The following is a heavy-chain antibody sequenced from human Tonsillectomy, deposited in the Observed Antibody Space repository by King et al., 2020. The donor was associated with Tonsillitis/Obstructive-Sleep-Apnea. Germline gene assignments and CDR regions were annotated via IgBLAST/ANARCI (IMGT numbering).Heavy chain of an antibody. V-gene: IGHV4-34*01. J-gene: IGHJ4*02. CDR1: GGSFSGYY. D-gene: IGHD3-3*01. Sequence: VQLQQWGAGLLKPSETLSLTCAVYGGSFSGYYWSWIRQPPGKGLEWIGEINHSGSTNHNPSLKSRVTISVDTSKNQFSLKLSSVTAADTAVYYFASIYDFWSAEAYPYDYWGQGTLVTVSS. CDR2: INHSGST. CDR3: ASIYDFWSAEAYPYDY.